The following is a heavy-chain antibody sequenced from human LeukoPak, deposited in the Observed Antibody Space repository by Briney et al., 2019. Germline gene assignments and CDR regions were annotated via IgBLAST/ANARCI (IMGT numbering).Heavy chain of an antibody. CDR1: GYTFTSYA. J-gene: IGHJ4*02. V-gene: IGHV1-3*01. Sequence: ASVKVSCKASGYTFTSYAMHWVRQAPGQRREGMGWINAGNGNTKYSQKFQGRVTITRDTSASTAYMELSSLRSEDTAVYYCARDHRTLGYCSSTSCYWVYWGQGTLVTVSS. CDR3: ARDHRTLGYCSSTSCYWVY. D-gene: IGHD2-2*01. CDR2: INAGNGNT.